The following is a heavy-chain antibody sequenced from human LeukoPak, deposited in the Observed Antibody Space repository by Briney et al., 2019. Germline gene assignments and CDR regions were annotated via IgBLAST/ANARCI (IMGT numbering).Heavy chain of an antibody. D-gene: IGHD2-2*01. J-gene: IGHJ6*03. CDR2: IKQDGSEK. CDR3: ARDIVVPAANHYYMDV. V-gene: IGHV3-7*01. CDR1: GFTFSSYW. Sequence: GGSLRLSCAASGFTFSSYWMSWVRQAPGKGLEWVANIKQDGSEKYYVDSVKGRFTISRDNAKNSLYLQMDSLRAEDTAVYYCARDIVVPAANHYYMDVWGKGTTVTVSS.